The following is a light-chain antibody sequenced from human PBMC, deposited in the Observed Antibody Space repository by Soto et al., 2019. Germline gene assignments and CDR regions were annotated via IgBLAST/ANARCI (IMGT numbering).Light chain of an antibody. CDR1: QSVGSY. Sequence: PPATLTVSRRETATLFSTTSQSVGSYLAWYQQKPGQAPRLLIYDASNRATGIPARFSGSGSGTDFTLTISSLEPEDFAVYYCQQRSNWPTITFGQGTRLEIK. CDR3: QQRSNWPTIT. CDR2: DAS. V-gene: IGKV3-11*01. J-gene: IGKJ5*01.